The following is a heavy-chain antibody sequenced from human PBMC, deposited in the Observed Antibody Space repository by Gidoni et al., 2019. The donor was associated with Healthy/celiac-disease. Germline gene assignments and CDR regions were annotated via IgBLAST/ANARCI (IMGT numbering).Heavy chain of an antibody. Sequence: QVRLVESGGGLVKPGGALRISCAASGFTFSDYYMSWIRQAPGKGLELVSYISSSGSTIYDADSVKGRFTISRDNAKNSLYLQMNSLRAEDTAVYYCARANYGRNSDYFDYWGQGTLVTVSS. CDR2: ISSSGSTI. J-gene: IGHJ4*02. CDR3: ARANYGRNSDYFDY. V-gene: IGHV3-11*01. CDR1: GFTFSDYY. D-gene: IGHD4-17*01.